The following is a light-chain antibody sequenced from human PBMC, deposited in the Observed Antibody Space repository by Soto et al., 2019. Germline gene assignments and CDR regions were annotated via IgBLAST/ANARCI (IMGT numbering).Light chain of an antibody. J-gene: IGLJ1*01. V-gene: IGLV2-14*03. CDR1: SSDIGGYNY. CDR3: SSYTSTSTLYV. CDR2: DVA. Sequence: QSALTQPASVSGSPGQSSTLSCTGTSSDIGGYNYVSWYRQHPGKAPELMIYDVANRPSGVSDRFSGSKSGNTASLTISGLQTEDEADYYCSSYTSTSTLYVFGTGTKVTVL.